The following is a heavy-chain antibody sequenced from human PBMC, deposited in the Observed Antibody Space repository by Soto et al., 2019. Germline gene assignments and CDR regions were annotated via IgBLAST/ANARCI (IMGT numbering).Heavy chain of an antibody. V-gene: IGHV3-15*01. D-gene: IGHD1-1*01. Sequence: EVQLVESGGGLVKPGGSLRLSCAASGFTFSNAWMSWVRQAPGKGLEWVGRIKSETDGGTPDYAAPVKGRFTSSSHDSKNTLYLQITSLKTEDTAVYYCTTGVGYNWNADEAFEFWGQGTMVTVSS. CDR2: IKSETDGGTP. J-gene: IGHJ3*01. CDR3: TTGVGYNWNADEAFEF. CDR1: GFTFSNAW.